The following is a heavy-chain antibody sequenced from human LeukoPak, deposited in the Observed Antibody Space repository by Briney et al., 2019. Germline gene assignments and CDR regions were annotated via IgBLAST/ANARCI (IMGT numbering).Heavy chain of an antibody. V-gene: IGHV3-74*01. CDR2: INPGGSST. J-gene: IGHJ5*02. D-gene: IGHD6-19*01. CDR1: GFTFSNYW. Sequence: GGSLRLSCAASGFTFSNYWMHWVRQVPGKGLVWVSRINPGGSSTTYADSVKGRFTISRDNAKNTLYLQMNSLRGEDTAVYYCARDLWSSGWDNWFDPWGQGTLVTVSS. CDR3: ARDLWSSGWDNWFDP.